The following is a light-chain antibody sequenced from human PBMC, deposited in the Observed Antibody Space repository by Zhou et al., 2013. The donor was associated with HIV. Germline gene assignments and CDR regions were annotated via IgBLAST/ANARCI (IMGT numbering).Light chain of an antibody. Sequence: EIVLTQSPGTLSLSPGERATLSCRASQSFSSSYLAWYQQKPGQAPRLLIYGAISRATGIPDRFSGSGSGTDFILTISRLEPEDFAVYYCQQYGSSPSFGQGPRWKSN. CDR3: QQYGSSPS. CDR2: GAI. V-gene: IGKV3-20*01. J-gene: IGKJ1*01. CDR1: QSFSSSY.